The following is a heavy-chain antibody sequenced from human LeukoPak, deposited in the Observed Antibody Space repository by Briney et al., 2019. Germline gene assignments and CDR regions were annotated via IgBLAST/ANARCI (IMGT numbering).Heavy chain of an antibody. CDR2: ISGSGGST. CDR1: GFTFSNYG. D-gene: IGHD6-19*01. Sequence: GGSLRLSCAASGFTFSNYGMSWVRQAPGKGLEWVSAISGSGGSTYYADSVKGRFTISRDNSKNTLYLQMNSLRAEDTAVYYCARDRRQGYSSGWYSVGSAFDIWGQGTMVTVSS. CDR3: ARDRRQGYSSGWYSVGSAFDI. V-gene: IGHV3-23*01. J-gene: IGHJ3*02.